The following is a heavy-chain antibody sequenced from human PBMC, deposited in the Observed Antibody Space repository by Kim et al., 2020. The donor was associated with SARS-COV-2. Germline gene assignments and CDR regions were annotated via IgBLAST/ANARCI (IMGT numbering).Heavy chain of an antibody. Sequence: SETLSLTCTVSGGSISSYYWSWIRQPPGKGLEWIGYIYYSGSTNYNPSLKSRVTISVDTSKNQFSLKLSSVTAADTAVYYCARESEGYSSGWYVDYWGQGTLVPVSS. J-gene: IGHJ4*02. CDR2: IYYSGST. V-gene: IGHV4-59*01. CDR3: ARESEGYSSGWYVDY. D-gene: IGHD6-19*01. CDR1: GGSISSYY.